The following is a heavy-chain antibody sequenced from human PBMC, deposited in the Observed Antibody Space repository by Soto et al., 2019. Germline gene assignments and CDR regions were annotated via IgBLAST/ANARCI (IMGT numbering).Heavy chain of an antibody. V-gene: IGHV3-48*01. CDR3: AREEDIVVVESYMDV. D-gene: IGHD2-2*01. CDR2: ISSSSSTI. CDR1: GFTFSSYS. J-gene: IGHJ6*03. Sequence: GGSLRLSCAASGFTFSSYSMNWVRQAPGKGLEWVSYISSSSSTIYYADSVKGRFTISRDNAKSSLYLQMNSLRAEDTAVYYCAREEDIVVVESYMDVWGKGTTVTVSS.